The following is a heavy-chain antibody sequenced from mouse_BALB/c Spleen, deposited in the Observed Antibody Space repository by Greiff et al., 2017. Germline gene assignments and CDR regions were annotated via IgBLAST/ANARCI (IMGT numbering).Heavy chain of an antibody. CDR1: GDSITSGY. CDR3: ARHYDYDARFAY. J-gene: IGHJ3*01. CDR2: ISYSGST. V-gene: IGHV3-8*02. D-gene: IGHD2-4*01. Sequence: EVQVVESGPSLVKPSQTLSLTCSVTGDSITSGYWNWIRKFPGNKLEYMGYISYSGSTYYNPSLKSRISITRDTSKNQYYLQLNSVTTEDTATYYCARHYDYDARFAYWGQGTLVTVSA.